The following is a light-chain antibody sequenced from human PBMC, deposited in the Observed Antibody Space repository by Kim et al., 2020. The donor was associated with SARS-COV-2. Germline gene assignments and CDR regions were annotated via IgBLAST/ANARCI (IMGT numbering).Light chain of an antibody. J-gene: IGLJ2*01. CDR1: NIGSKR. CDR2: YDS. V-gene: IGLV3-21*04. CDR3: QVWDSSSDHVV. Sequence: APGKTARITCGGNNIGSKRVHWYKQKPGQAPVLVIYYDSDRPSGIPERFSGSNSGNTATLTISRVEAGDEADYYCQVWDSSSDHVVFGGGTKLTVL.